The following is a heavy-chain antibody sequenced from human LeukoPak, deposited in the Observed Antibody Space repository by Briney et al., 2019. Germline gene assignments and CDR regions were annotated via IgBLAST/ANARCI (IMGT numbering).Heavy chain of an antibody. CDR1: GFTFSGSA. Sequence: GGSLRLSRAASGFTFSGSAMHWVRQASGKGLEWVGRIRSKANSYATAYAASVKGRFTISRDDSKNTAYLQMNSLKTEDTAVYYCTTMTTVDYWGQGTLVTVSS. CDR2: IRSKANSYAT. D-gene: IGHD4-17*01. V-gene: IGHV3-73*01. CDR3: TTMTTVDY. J-gene: IGHJ4*02.